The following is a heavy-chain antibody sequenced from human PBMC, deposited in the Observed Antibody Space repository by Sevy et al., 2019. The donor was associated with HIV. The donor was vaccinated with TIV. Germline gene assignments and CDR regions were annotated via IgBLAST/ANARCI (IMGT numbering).Heavy chain of an antibody. CDR3: VRAPNCGVGGCQQISPYCLDV. CDR2: IRNRPNRYTT. V-gene: IGHV3-72*01. Sequence: GGSLRLSCAASGFTFSDHYVDWVRQAPGKGLEWVGRIRNRPNRYTTEYPASVEGRFTISRDDSRHSLYLQMNSLKTEDSAVYYCVRAPNCGVGGCQQISPYCLDVWGKGATVTVSS. J-gene: IGHJ6*03. D-gene: IGHD2-21*01. CDR1: GFTFSDHY.